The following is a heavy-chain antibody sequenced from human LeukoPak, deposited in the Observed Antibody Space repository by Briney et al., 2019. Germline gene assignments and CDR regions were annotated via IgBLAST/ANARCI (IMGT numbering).Heavy chain of an antibody. CDR2: ISYDGSNK. Sequence: GGSLRLSCAASGFTFSSYAMHWVRQAPGKGLEWVAVISYDGSNKYYADSVKGRFTISRDNSKNTLYLQMNSLRAEDTAVYYCARTELGIANGFDYWGQGTLVTASS. V-gene: IGHV3-30-3*01. J-gene: IGHJ4*02. D-gene: IGHD6-13*01. CDR3: ARTELGIANGFDY. CDR1: GFTFSSYA.